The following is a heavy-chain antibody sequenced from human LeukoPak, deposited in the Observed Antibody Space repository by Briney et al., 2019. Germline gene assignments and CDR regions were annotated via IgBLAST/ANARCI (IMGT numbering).Heavy chain of an antibody. CDR1: GGSISSYY. J-gene: IGHJ6*02. D-gene: IGHD6-13*01. V-gene: IGHV4-59*01. CDR2: IYYSGST. CDR3: ARDRLVEAAAGQEPYYYGMDV. Sequence: SETLSLTCTVSGGSISSYYWSWIRQPPGKGLGWIGYIYYSGSTNYNPSLKSRVTISVDTSKNQFSLKLSSVTAADTAVYCCARDRLVEAAAGQEPYYYGMDVWGQGTTVTVSS.